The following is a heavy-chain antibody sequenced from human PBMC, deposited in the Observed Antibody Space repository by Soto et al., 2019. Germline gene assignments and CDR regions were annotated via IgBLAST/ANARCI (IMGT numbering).Heavy chain of an antibody. V-gene: IGHV3-11*01. CDR1: GFTFSDYY. D-gene: IGHD6-19*01. Sequence: QVQLVEYGGGLVKPGVSLRLSCAASGFTFSDYYMSWIRQAPGKGLEWVSHLSSSGSTIYYADSVKGRFTTSRDNAKNSLCLQMTSLRAEATAVYYCASLAVDGTSDAFDIWGQGKMVTVSS. CDR3: ASLAVDGTSDAFDI. CDR2: LSSSGSTI. J-gene: IGHJ3*02.